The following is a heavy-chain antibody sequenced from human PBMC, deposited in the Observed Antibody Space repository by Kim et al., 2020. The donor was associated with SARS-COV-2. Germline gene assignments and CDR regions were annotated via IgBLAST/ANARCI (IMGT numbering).Heavy chain of an antibody. CDR3: TRGSAGSGYGWWFDP. J-gene: IGHJ5*02. Sequence: ADAVKGRFTVSRDTAKNTLYLQMNSLRAEDTAVYYCTRGSAGSGYGWWFDPWGQGALVTVS. D-gene: IGHD5-12*01. V-gene: IGHV3-74*01.